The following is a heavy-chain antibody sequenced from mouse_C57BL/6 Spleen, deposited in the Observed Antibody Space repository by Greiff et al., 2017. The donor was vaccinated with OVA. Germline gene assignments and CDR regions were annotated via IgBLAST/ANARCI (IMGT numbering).Heavy chain of an antibody. J-gene: IGHJ2*01. CDR3: ARALYYYGSGDY. Sequence: EVQLQQSGPELVKPGASVKISCKASGYTFTDYYMNWVKQSHGKSLEWIGDINPNNGGTSYNQKFKGKATLTVDKSSSTAYMELRSLTSEDSAVYYCARALYYYGSGDYWGQGTTLTVSS. V-gene: IGHV1-26*01. CDR1: GYTFTDYY. CDR2: INPNNGGT. D-gene: IGHD1-1*01.